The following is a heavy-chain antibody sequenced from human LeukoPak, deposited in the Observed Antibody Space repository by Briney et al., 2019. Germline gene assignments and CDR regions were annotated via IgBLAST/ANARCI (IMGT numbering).Heavy chain of an antibody. V-gene: IGHV4-34*01. J-gene: IGHJ6*03. Sequence: PSETLSLTCAVYGGSFSGYYWSWIRQPPGEGLEWIGEFSHTGGTNYNSSLKRRVTISVDTSKSQFSLKLSFVIAADTAVYYCARGRTREDLVRRYSFYYMDVWGKGTTVTVSS. CDR2: FSHTGGT. CDR3: ARGRTREDLVRRYSFYYMDV. D-gene: IGHD1-14*01. CDR1: GGSFSGYY.